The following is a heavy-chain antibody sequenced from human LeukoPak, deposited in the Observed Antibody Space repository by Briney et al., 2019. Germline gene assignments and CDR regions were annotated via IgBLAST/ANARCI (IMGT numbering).Heavy chain of an antibody. CDR1: GGSISSYY. Sequence: PSVTLSLTCTVSGGSISSYYWSWIRQPPGKGLEWIGYIYYSGSTNYNPSRKSRVTISVDTSKNQFSMKLSSVTDTDTAVYYGARASNNPYYDILTGYYVLSYFDYWGQGTLVTVSS. D-gene: IGHD3-9*01. CDR2: IYYSGST. V-gene: IGHV4-59*13. J-gene: IGHJ4*02. CDR3: ARASNNPYYDILTGYYVLSYFDY.